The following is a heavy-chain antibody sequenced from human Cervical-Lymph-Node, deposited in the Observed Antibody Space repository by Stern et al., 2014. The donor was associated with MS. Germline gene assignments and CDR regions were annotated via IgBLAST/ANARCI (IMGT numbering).Heavy chain of an antibody. CDR1: GGSFMGYH. CDR3: ARGRGKRVFDY. J-gene: IGHJ4*02. D-gene: IGHD3-16*01. V-gene: IGHV4-34*01. CDR2: VNPSGST. Sequence: QVQLQQWGAGLLKPSETLSLTCAVYGGSFMGYHWSWIRQSPGKGLEWIGEVNPSGSTNYNPALKSRVSMSVETSKTHLSLNLSSVTAADTAVYYCARGRGKRVFDYWGQGTLVTVSS.